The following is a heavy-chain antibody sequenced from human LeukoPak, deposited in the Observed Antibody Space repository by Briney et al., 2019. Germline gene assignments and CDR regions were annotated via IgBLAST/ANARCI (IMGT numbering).Heavy chain of an antibody. Sequence: ASVKVSCKASGYTFTSYGISWVRQAPGQGLEWMGWISAYNGNTNYAQKLQGRVTMTTDTSTSTAYMELRSLRSDDMAVYYCARDTYSSSQPDYFDYWGQGTLVTVSS. J-gene: IGHJ4*02. CDR3: ARDTYSSSQPDYFDY. V-gene: IGHV1-18*03. CDR2: ISAYNGNT. D-gene: IGHD6-6*01. CDR1: GYTFTSYG.